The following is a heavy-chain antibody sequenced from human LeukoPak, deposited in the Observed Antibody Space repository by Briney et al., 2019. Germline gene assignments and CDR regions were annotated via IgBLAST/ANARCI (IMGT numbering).Heavy chain of an antibody. CDR3: ASDHVLLWFGESNRFDY. CDR1: GYTFTSYG. J-gene: IGHJ4*02. V-gene: IGHV1-2*02. CDR2: INPNSGGT. D-gene: IGHD3-10*01. Sequence: ASVKVSCKASGYTFTSYGISWVRQAPGQGLEWMGWINPNSGGTNYAQKFQGRVTMTRDTSISTAYMELSRLRSDDTAVYYCASDHVLLWFGESNRFDYWGQGTLVTVSS.